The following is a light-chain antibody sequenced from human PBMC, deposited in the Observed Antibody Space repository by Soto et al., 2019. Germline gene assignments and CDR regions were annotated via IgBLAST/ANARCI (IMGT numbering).Light chain of an antibody. J-gene: IGKJ1*01. V-gene: IGKV1-5*03. CDR1: QGISSW. CDR2: KAS. Sequence: IQMTQSPSTLSASVGDRVTITCRASQGISSWLAWYQQKPGKAPKLLIYKASSLERGVPSRFSGSGSGTEFTLTISSLQPDDFATYYCQQYNSYSPTFGQGTKVDI. CDR3: QQYNSYSPT.